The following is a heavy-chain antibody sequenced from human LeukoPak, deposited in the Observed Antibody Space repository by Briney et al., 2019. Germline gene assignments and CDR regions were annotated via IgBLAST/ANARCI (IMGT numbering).Heavy chain of an antibody. CDR1: GGSISSYY. J-gene: IGHJ6*04. Sequence: SETLFLTCTVSGGSISSYYWSWIRQPPGKGLEWIGYIYYSGSTNYNPSLKSRVTISVGTSKNQFSLKLSSVTAADTAVYYCASSGFIYYYGMDVWGKGTTVTVSS. V-gene: IGHV4-59*01. D-gene: IGHD6-19*01. CDR3: ASSGFIYYYGMDV. CDR2: IYYSGST.